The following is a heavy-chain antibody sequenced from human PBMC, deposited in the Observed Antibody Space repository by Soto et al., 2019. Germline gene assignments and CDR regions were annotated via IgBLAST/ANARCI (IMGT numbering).Heavy chain of an antibody. CDR2: IIPILNSP. V-gene: IGHV1-69*13. CDR3: AREAPYCTSATCPKFYDMDV. Sequence: ASVKVSCKASGGTFGSYAITWVRRAPGQGLGWLGGIIPILNSPAYAQKFQARVVITADEITNTAYMELNSLRFDDTAVYYCAREAPYCTSATCPKFYDMDVWGQGTTVTVSS. J-gene: IGHJ6*02. D-gene: IGHD2-2*01. CDR1: GGTFGSYA.